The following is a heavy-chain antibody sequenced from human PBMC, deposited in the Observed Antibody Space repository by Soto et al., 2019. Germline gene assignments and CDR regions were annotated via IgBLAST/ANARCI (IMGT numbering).Heavy chain of an antibody. V-gene: IGHV3-48*03. Sequence: EAQLVESGGGLVQPGGSLRLSCTAFGFSLSSYKMDWVRQAPGKGLEWVSHISRSGSPIYYADSVKGRFTISRDNAKNSVFLQMNSLRAEDTAVYYCARVFGDYLIDAFDIWGQGTMVTVSS. J-gene: IGHJ3*02. CDR3: ARVFGDYLIDAFDI. CDR2: ISRSGSPI. CDR1: GFSLSSYK. D-gene: IGHD4-17*01.